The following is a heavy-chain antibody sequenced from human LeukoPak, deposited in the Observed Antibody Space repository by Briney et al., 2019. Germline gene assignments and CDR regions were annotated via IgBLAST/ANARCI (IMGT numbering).Heavy chain of an antibody. V-gene: IGHV4-34*01. CDR3: ARDWGGDY. J-gene: IGHJ4*02. CDR2: INHSGST. Sequence: SETLSLTCRVYGGSFSGYYWSWIRQSPGRRLEWLGEINHSGSTNYHPSLRSRLTISVDKSNNKFSLNMTSVTAADTAVYYCARDWGGDYWGQGTLVTVSS. D-gene: IGHD3-16*01. CDR1: GGSFSGYY.